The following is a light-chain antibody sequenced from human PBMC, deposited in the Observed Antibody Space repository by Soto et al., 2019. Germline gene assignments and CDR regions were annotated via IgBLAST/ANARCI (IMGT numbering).Light chain of an antibody. Sequence: IKMTQSPSTLSASVGDRVTITCRASQSFRTWLAWYQQKPGKAPNLLIYDVSTLESGVPSRFSIGGSGTELTLIISSLQPDDFSAYYCQRYSSYSSCTFGQVTKVDIK. CDR3: QRYSSYSSCT. J-gene: IGKJ2*02. CDR1: QSFRTW. V-gene: IGKV1-5*01. CDR2: DVS.